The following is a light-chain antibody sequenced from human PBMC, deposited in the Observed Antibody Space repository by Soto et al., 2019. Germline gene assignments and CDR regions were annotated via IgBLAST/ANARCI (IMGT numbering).Light chain of an antibody. CDR2: DDN. CDR1: SSNIGGNS. J-gene: IGLJ1*01. Sequence: QSVLTQPPSVSAAPGQKVTISCSGSSSNIGGNSVSWYQQLPGTAPKLLIYDDNKRPSGIPDRFSGSKSGTSATLGITGFQTGDEADYYCSSYTSSSTSLYVFGTGTKVTVL. CDR3: SSYTSSSTSLYV. V-gene: IGLV1-51*01.